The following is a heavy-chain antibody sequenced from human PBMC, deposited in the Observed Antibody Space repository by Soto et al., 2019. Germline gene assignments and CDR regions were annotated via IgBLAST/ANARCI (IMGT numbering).Heavy chain of an antibody. CDR3: ARDQTYYFDKNYYHGMDV. Sequence: SETLSLTCTVSGGSISSSSYYWGWIRQPPGKGLEWIGSIFYSGSTYYNPSLKSRVTISVDTSKNQFSLKLSSVTAADTAVYYCARDQTYYFDKNYYHGMDVWGQGTTVTVSS. J-gene: IGHJ6*02. CDR1: GGSISSSSYY. V-gene: IGHV4-39*02. CDR2: IFYSGST. D-gene: IGHD3-22*01.